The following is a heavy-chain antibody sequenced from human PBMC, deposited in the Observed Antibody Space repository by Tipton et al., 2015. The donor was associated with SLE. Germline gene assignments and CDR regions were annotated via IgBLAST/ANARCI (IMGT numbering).Heavy chain of an antibody. V-gene: IGHV3-21*03. D-gene: IGHD1-26*01. Sequence: SLRISCEGSGFNFSLYTMNWVRQAPGTGLEWVSSISTTSRYKYYKDSMLGRFTISRDNARNTLYLQLSSLRAEDTGVYFCAGDSLTSPSGGYCPTCNGMDVWGQGTAVTVS. J-gene: IGHJ6*02. CDR1: GFNFSLYT. CDR2: ISTTSRYK. CDR3: AGDSLTSPSGGYCPTCNGMDV.